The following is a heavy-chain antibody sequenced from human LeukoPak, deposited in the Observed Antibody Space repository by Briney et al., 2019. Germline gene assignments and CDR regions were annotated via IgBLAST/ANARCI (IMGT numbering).Heavy chain of an antibody. CDR3: ASSYYYDSSGYPDDAFDI. CDR1: GGSISSSSYY. J-gene: IGHJ3*02. Sequence: SETLSLTCTVSGGSISSSSYYWGWIRQPPGKGLEWIGSIYYNGSTYYNPSLKSRVTISVDTSKNQFSLKLSSVTAADTAVYYCASSYYYDSSGYPDDAFDIWGQGTMVTVS. D-gene: IGHD3-22*01. CDR2: IYYNGST. V-gene: IGHV4-39*01.